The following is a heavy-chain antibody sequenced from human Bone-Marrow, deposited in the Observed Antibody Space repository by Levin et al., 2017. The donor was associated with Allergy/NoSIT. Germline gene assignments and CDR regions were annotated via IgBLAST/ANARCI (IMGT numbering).Heavy chain of an antibody. CDR1: GYSFTSYW. CDR3: ARTNMSSSWSGDY. J-gene: IGHJ4*02. V-gene: IGHV5-51*01. CDR2: IYPGDSDT. D-gene: IGHD6-13*01. Sequence: ASVKVSCKGSGYSFTSYWIGWVRQMPGKGLEWMGIIYPGDSDTRYSPSFQGQVTISADKSISTAYLQWSSLKASDTAMYYCARTNMSSSWSGDYWGQGTLVTVSS.